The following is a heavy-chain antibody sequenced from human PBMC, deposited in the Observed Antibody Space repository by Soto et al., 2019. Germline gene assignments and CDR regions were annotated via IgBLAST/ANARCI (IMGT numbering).Heavy chain of an antibody. V-gene: IGHV3-33*01. CDR2: IWYDGSNT. J-gene: IGHJ4*02. Sequence: QVQLEESGGGVVQPGRSLRLSCVASGFTLSNYAMHWVRQAPGKGLEWVAVIWYDGSNTYYADSEKGRFTISRDSSRNTLFLQMHSLRAEDTAVYYCARVPRSSDWYLSIDYWGPGTLVTVSS. CDR1: GFTLSNYA. D-gene: IGHD6-19*01. CDR3: ARVPRSSDWYLSIDY.